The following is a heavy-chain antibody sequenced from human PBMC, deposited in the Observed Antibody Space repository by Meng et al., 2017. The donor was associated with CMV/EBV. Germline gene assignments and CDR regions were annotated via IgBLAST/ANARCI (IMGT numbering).Heavy chain of an antibody. CDR1: GYTFTSYY. J-gene: IGHJ4*02. V-gene: IGHV1-2*02. Sequence: ASVKVSCKASGYTFTSYYMHWVRQAPGQGLEWMGWINPNSGGTNYAQKFQGRVTMTRDTSISTAYMELSRLRSDDTAVYYCARSWSRFPSLRGYFDYWGQGTPVTVSS. CDR2: INPNSGGT. D-gene: IGHD3-3*01. CDR3: ARSWSRFPSLRGYFDY.